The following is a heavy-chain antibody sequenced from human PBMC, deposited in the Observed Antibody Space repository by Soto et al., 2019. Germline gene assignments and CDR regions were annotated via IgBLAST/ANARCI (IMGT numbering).Heavy chain of an antibody. V-gene: IGHV1-18*04. CDR3: AREILSPDFYFHGMDV. Sequence: QGPLVQSGAEVKKPGASVKVSCKASGYTFTSYGISWVRQAPGQGLEWMGWMSAKKGNTKYAQKFQGRVTMTTDTSTSTAYMELRSLRSDDTAVYYCAREILSPDFYFHGMDVWGQGTTVTVSS. D-gene: IGHD2-15*01. CDR1: GYTFTSYG. CDR2: MSAKKGNT. J-gene: IGHJ6*02.